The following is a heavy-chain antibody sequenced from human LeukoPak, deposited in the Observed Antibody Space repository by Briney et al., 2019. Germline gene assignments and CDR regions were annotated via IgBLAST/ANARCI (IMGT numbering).Heavy chain of an antibody. CDR1: GFTFSSYG. CDR3: AKDAVPAAISGLFDY. CDR2: IRYDGSNK. Sequence: GGSVRLSCAASGFTFSSYGMHWVRQAPGKGLEWVAFIRYDGSNKYYADSVKGRFTISRDNSKNTLYLQMNSLRAEDTAVYYCAKDAVPAAISGLFDYWGQGTLVTVSS. V-gene: IGHV3-30*02. J-gene: IGHJ4*02. D-gene: IGHD2-2*02.